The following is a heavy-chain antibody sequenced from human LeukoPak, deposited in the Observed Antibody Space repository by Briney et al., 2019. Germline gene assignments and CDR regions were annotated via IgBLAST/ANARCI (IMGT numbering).Heavy chain of an antibody. CDR1: GFTFSSYW. V-gene: IGHV3-7*01. J-gene: IGHJ4*02. D-gene: IGHD5-18*01. CDR2: IKKDGSEK. Sequence: GGSLRLSCAASGFTFSSYWMSWVHQAPGKGLEWVANIKKDGSEKYYVDSVKGRFTISRDNAKTSLYLQMNSLRAEDTAVYYCARDLSGVTGYTYGRGIDYWGQGTLVTVSS. CDR3: ARDLSGVTGYTYGRGIDY.